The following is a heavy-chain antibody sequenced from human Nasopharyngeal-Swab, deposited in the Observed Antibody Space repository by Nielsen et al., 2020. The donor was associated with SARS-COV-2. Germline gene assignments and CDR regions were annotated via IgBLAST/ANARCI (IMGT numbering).Heavy chain of an antibody. Sequence: SLKISCAASGFTFDDYAMHWVRQAPGKGLEWVSGISWNSGSIGYADSVKGRFTISRDNAKNSLYLQMNSLRAEDTALYYCAKDPGRDGCNYLPDYWGQGTLVTVSS. CDR2: ISWNSGSI. CDR1: GFTFDDYA. D-gene: IGHD5-24*01. J-gene: IGHJ4*02. CDR3: AKDPGRDGCNYLPDY. V-gene: IGHV3-9*01.